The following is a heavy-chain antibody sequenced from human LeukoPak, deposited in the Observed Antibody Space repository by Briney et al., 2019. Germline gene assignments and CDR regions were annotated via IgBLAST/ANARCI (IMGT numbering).Heavy chain of an antibody. CDR3: AREDGDNYFDY. V-gene: IGHV4-30-2*01. CDR1: GGSISSGGYS. CDR2: IYHSGST. D-gene: IGHD4-17*01. Sequence: PSQTLSLTCAVSGGSISSGGYSWSWIRQPPGTGLEWIGYIYHSGSTYYNPSLKSRVTISVDRSKNQFSLKLSSVTAADTAVYYCAREDGDNYFDYWGQGTLVTVSS. J-gene: IGHJ4*02.